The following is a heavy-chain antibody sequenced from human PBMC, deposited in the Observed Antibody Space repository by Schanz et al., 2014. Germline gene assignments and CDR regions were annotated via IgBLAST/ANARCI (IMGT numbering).Heavy chain of an antibody. J-gene: IGHJ6*03. D-gene: IGHD3-3*02. V-gene: IGHV4-34*01. Sequence: QVQLQQWGAGLLKPSETLSLTCAVDGGSFSGYYWSWIRQSPDKGLEWIGEINHSANTTYNPSLSSRVTISVYSSKNQFSLMMNPVPAADTAVYYCARRHHFRSGPYYYYYMDVWGRGTTVTVSS. CDR2: INHSANT. CDR3: ARRHHFRSGPYYYYYMDV. CDR1: GGSFSGYY.